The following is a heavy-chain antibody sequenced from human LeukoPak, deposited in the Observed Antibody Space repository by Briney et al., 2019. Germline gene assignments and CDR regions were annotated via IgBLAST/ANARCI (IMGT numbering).Heavy chain of an antibody. D-gene: IGHD3-3*01. CDR1: GGTFSSYA. CDR2: IIPIFGTA. J-gene: IGHJ6*02. Sequence: SVKVSCKASGGTFSSYAISWVRQAPGQGLEWMGGIIPIFGTANYAQKFQGRVTITADESTSTAYMELSSLRSEDTAVYYCARVGAYDFWCGYPGRYYYYGMDVWGQGTTVTVSS. V-gene: IGHV1-69*13. CDR3: ARVGAYDFWCGYPGRYYYYGMDV.